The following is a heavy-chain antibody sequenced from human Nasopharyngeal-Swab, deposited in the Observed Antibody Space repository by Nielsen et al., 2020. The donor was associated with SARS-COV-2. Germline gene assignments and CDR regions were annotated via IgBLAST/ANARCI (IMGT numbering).Heavy chain of an antibody. D-gene: IGHD5-18*01. CDR2: INHSGST. Sequence: LRLSCAVYGGPFSGYYWSWIRQPPGKGLEWIGEINHSGSTNYNPSLKSRVTISVDTSKNQFSLKLSSVTAADTAVYYCARHTANTEDWGQGTLVTVSS. CDR1: GGPFSGYY. CDR3: ARHTANTED. V-gene: IGHV4-34*01. J-gene: IGHJ4*02.